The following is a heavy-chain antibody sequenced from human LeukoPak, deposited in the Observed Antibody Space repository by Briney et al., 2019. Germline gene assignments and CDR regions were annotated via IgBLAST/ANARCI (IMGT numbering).Heavy chain of an antibody. V-gene: IGHV3-53*01. J-gene: IGHJ3*02. Sequence: GGSLRLSCAASGFNVSSNYMSWVRQAPGKGLEWVSVIYSGGSTYYADSVKGRFTISRDNSKNTLYHQTNSLRVEDTAVYYCAREVYCSASSCTGGVFDIWGQGTMVTVSS. CDR2: IYSGGST. CDR1: GFNVSSNY. D-gene: IGHD2-15*01. CDR3: AREVYCSASSCTGGVFDI.